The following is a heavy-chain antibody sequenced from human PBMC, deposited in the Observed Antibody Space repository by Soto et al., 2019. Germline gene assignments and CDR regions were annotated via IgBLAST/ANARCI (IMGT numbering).Heavy chain of an antibody. CDR3: ATSNWFDP. V-gene: IGHV4-39*01. J-gene: IGHJ5*02. CDR2: IYYSGST. Sequence: QLQLQESGPGLVKPSETLSLTCTVSGGSISSSSYYWGWIRQPPGKGLEWIGIIYYSGSTYYNPYPKRRLTISVDTSQNQFSLTLRSVRAPDTAVYYCATSNWFDPWGQGTLVTVSS. CDR1: GGSISSSSYY.